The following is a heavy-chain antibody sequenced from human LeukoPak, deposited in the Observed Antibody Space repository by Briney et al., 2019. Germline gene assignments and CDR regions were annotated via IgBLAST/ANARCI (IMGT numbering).Heavy chain of an antibody. V-gene: IGHV3-23*01. CDR2: ISGSGGST. J-gene: IGHJ5*02. D-gene: IGHD3-10*01. CDR3: AKDRLWYYGLGSYSNWFDP. CDR1: GFTFSGYA. Sequence: GGSLRLSCAASGFTFSGYAMSWVRQAPGKGLEWVSAISGSGGSTYYADSVKGRFTISRDNSKNTLYLQMNSLGAEDTAVYYCAKDRLWYYGLGSYSNWFDPWGQGTLVTVSS.